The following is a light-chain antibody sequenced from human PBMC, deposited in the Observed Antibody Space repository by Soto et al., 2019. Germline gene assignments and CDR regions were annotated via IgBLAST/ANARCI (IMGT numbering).Light chain of an antibody. V-gene: IGLV1-47*01. Sequence: QSVLTQPPSASGTPGQRVTISCSGSSSNIGSNYVYWYQQLPGTAPKLLIYRNNQRPSGVPDRFSGSKSGTSASLAISGLRSEDEAEYYCAAWDDSPSGCYVFGTGTKLTVL. CDR2: RNN. CDR1: SSNIGSNY. CDR3: AAWDDSPSGCYV. J-gene: IGLJ1*01.